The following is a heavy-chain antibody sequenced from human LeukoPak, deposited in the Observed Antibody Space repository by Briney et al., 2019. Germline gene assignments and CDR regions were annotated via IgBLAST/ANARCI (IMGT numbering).Heavy chain of an antibody. CDR3: ARAINWNYVAFDY. V-gene: IGHV4-39*07. CDR2: FDYSGST. CDR1: GGSISSRPYY. D-gene: IGHD1-7*01. J-gene: IGHJ4*02. Sequence: SETLSLTCTVSGGSISSRPYYWGWIRQPPGKGLEWLGSFDYSGSTYYKPSLKSRVTISVDTSKNQFSLKLSSVTAADTAVYYCARAINWNYVAFDYWGQGTLVTVSS.